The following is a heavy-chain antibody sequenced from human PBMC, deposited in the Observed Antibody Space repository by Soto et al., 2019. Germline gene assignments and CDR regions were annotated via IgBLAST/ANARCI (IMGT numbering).Heavy chain of an antibody. Sequence: SETLSLTCAVYGGSFSGYYWSWIRQPPGKGLEWIGEINHSGITNYNPSLKSRVTISVDTSKNQFSLKLSSVTAADTAVYYCASRPIAVAGTLHYWGQGTLVTVSS. CDR1: GGSFSGYY. V-gene: IGHV4-34*01. D-gene: IGHD6-19*01. CDR2: INHSGIT. CDR3: ASRPIAVAGTLHY. J-gene: IGHJ4*02.